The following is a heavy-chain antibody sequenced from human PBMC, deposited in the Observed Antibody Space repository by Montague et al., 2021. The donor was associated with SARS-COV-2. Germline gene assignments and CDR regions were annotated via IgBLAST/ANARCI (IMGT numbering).Heavy chain of an antibody. CDR3: ARADITMVRGVNRWAFDI. D-gene: IGHD3-10*01. V-gene: IGHV4-31*03. Sequence: TLSLTCTVSGGSITSGGYYWTWIRQHPGKGLEWIGYIYHTGSTYYNPSLQSRLRTSVDTSKNEFSLTLTSVTAADTAVYYCARADITMVRGVNRWAFDIWGQGTMVTVSS. J-gene: IGHJ3*02. CDR2: IYHTGST. CDR1: GGSITSGGYY.